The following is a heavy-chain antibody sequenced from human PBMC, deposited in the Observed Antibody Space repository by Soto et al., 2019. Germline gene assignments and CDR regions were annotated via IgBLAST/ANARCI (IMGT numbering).Heavy chain of an antibody. CDR3: AREKAGYDYVWGSYRFDY. V-gene: IGHV1-69*10. CDR1: GGTFSSYA. J-gene: IGHJ4*02. D-gene: IGHD3-16*02. CDR2: IIPILGIA. Sequence: ASVKVSCKASGGTFSSYAISWVRQAPGQGLEWMGGIIPILGIANYAQKFQGRVTITADKSTSTAYMELSSLRSEDTAVYYCAREKAGYDYVWGSYRFDYWGQGTLVTVSS.